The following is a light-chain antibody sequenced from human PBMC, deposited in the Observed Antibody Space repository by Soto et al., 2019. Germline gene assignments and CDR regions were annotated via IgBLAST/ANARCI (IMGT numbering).Light chain of an antibody. CDR2: AAS. Sequence: AIRMTQSPSSFSASTGDRVTITCRASQGISSYLAWYQQKPGKAPKLLIYAASTLQSGVPSRFSGSGSGTDFTLTFSCMQSEDFATYSCQQYYSYPRTFGRGTKAEIK. CDR1: QGISSY. V-gene: IGKV1-8*01. J-gene: IGKJ1*01. CDR3: QQYYSYPRT.